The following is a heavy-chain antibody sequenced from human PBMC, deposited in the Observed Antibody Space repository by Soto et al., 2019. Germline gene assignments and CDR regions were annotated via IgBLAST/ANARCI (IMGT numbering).Heavy chain of an antibody. Sequence: QVQLVQSGTEVKKPGASVRVSCKASGYTFRSYGISWVRQAPGQGLEWMGGISGYHGNTHYAQKFQGKVTMTTDTSTSTAYMELRNLRSDDTAVYYCAKAVSNYAGRFSYYYMDVWGTGTMVTVSS. J-gene: IGHJ6*03. CDR3: AKAVSNYAGRFSYYYMDV. V-gene: IGHV1-18*01. D-gene: IGHD4-4*01. CDR1: GYTFRSYG. CDR2: ISGYHGNT.